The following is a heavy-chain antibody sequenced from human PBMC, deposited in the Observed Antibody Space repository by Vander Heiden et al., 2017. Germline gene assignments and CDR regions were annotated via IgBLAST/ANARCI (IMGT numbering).Heavy chain of an antibody. CDR2: IIPILRIA. CDR1: GGTFSSYA. Sequence: QVQLVQSGAEVKKPGSSVKASCTASGGTFSSYAIRWGRQAPGQGLEWMGGIIPILRIANYAQKFQGRVTITADKSTSTAYMELSSLRSEDTAVYYCARGALGYCSGGSCYSIDYYYYGMDVWGQGTTVTASS. D-gene: IGHD2-15*01. CDR3: ARGALGYCSGGSCYSIDYYYYGMDV. J-gene: IGHJ6*02. V-gene: IGHV1-69*10.